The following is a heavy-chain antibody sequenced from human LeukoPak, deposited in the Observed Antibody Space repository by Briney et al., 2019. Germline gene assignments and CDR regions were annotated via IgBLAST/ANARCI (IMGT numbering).Heavy chain of an antibody. J-gene: IGHJ4*02. Sequence: GESLKISCKGSGYSFSTYWIGWVRQMPGKGLESMGIIYPGDSDTRYSPSFQGQVTISADKSTSTAYLQWSSLKASDTAMYYCARHISSPARFDSWGQGTLVTVSS. D-gene: IGHD6-13*01. CDR1: GYSFSTYW. CDR3: ARHISSPARFDS. CDR2: IYPGDSDT. V-gene: IGHV5-51*01.